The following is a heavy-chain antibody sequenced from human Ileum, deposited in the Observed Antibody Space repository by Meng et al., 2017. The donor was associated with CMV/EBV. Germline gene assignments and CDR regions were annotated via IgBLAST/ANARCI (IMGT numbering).Heavy chain of an antibody. V-gene: IGHV4-30-4*08. Sequence: QVQLQGSRPGPVDPSHTLSLTCTVAGDSSNRAHYSGSGLRQPPGKGLEWIGYIYHSGSTSYNPSLKSRVTMSLDTSKNQFSLSLRSETDSDTAVYYCTYGWPLKYWGQGSLVTVSS. CDR1: GDSSNRAHYS. D-gene: IGHD3-10*01. CDR2: IYHSGST. J-gene: IGHJ4*02. CDR3: TYGWPLKY.